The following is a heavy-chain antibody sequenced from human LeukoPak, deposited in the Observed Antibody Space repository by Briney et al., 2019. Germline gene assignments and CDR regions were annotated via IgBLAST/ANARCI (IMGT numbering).Heavy chain of an antibody. J-gene: IGHJ6*03. D-gene: IGHD3-22*01. CDR2: IHYSGST. V-gene: IGHV4-39*07. Sequence: SETLSLTCTVSGGSISSSSYYWGWIRQPPGKGLEWIGSIHYSGSTNYNPSLKSRVTMSVDTSKNQFSLKLSSVTAADTAVYYCARESYDSSGYQGYYYYYYMDVWGKGTTVTISS. CDR1: GGSISSSSYY. CDR3: ARESYDSSGYQGYYYYYYMDV.